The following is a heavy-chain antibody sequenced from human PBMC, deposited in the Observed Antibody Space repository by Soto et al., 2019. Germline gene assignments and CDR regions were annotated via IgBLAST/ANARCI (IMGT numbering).Heavy chain of an antibody. CDR3: AKDPTQYYDILTGYQLGYFDY. J-gene: IGHJ4*02. CDR1: GFTFSSYA. Sequence: PGGSLILSCAASGFTFSSYAMSWVRQAPGKGLEWVSAISGSGGSTYYADSVKGRFTISRDNSKNTLYLQMNSLRAEDTAVYYCAKDPTQYYDILTGYQLGYFDYWGQGT. D-gene: IGHD3-9*01. CDR2: ISGSGGST. V-gene: IGHV3-23*01.